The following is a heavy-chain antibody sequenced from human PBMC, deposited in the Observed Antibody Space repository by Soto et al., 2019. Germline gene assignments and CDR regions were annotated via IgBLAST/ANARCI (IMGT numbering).Heavy chain of an antibody. J-gene: IGHJ4*02. D-gene: IGHD3-22*01. Sequence: QVQLVQSGAEVKKPGSSVKVSCKASGGTFSSYAISWVRQAPGQGLEWMGGIIPIFGTANYAQKFQGRVTITADESTSTAYMELSSLISEDTDVYYCARDRDPYDSSGYYYFPDWGQGTLVTVSS. CDR1: GGTFSSYA. CDR3: ARDRDPYDSSGYYYFPD. CDR2: IIPIFGTA. V-gene: IGHV1-69*01.